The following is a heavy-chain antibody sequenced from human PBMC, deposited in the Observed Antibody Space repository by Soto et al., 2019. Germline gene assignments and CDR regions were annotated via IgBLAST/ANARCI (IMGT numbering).Heavy chain of an antibody. Sequence: ASVKVSCKASGYTFTGYYMHWVRQAPGQGLEWMGWINPNSGGTNYAQKFQGWATMTRDTSISTAYMELSRLRSDDTAVYYCARDIAAGSNFDYWGQGTLVTVSS. CDR2: INPNSGGT. J-gene: IGHJ4*02. D-gene: IGHD6-13*01. V-gene: IGHV1-2*04. CDR1: GYTFTGYY. CDR3: ARDIAAGSNFDY.